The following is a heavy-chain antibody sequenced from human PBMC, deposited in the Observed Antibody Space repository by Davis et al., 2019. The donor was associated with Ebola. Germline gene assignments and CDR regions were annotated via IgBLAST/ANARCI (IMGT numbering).Heavy chain of an antibody. CDR3: ARVYGGYLDY. CDR1: GGTFSSYA. CDR2: IIPIFGTA. Sequence: SVKVSCKASGGTFSSYAISWVRQAPGQGPEWMGGIIPIFGTANYAQKFQGRVTITADESTSTAYMELSSLRSEGTAVYYCARVYGGYLDYWGQGTLVTVSS. D-gene: IGHD4/OR15-4a*01. J-gene: IGHJ4*02. V-gene: IGHV1-69*13.